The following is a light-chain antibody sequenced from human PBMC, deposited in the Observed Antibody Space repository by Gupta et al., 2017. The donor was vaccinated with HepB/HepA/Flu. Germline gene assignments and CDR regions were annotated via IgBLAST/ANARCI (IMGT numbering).Light chain of an antibody. CDR3: AAWDDSLNGLYV. J-gene: IGLJ1*01. V-gene: IGLV1-44*01. CDR2: SDD. CDR1: SSNSGSYT. Sequence: VLTHPPSASGTPGQRITISCPGSSSNSGSYTVNWYKQVPGTAPKLRVHSDDHRPSGVPDRYSASKSGTSASLAISGLQSDDEADYYCAAWDDSLNGLYVFGTGTKVTVL.